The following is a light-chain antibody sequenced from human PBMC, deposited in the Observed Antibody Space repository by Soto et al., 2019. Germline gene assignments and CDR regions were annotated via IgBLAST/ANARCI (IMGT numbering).Light chain of an antibody. CDR3: CSFVGSDSSFV. CDR2: DVN. J-gene: IGLJ1*01. CDR1: SSDVGGYNF. V-gene: IGLV2-11*01. Sequence: QSALTQPRSVSGSPGQSVTISCTGTSSDVGGYNFVSWYQQHPGKVPKLIIYDVNIRPSGVPDRFSGSKSGNTASLTISGLRAEDEADYYCCSFVGSDSSFVFGSGTKLTAL.